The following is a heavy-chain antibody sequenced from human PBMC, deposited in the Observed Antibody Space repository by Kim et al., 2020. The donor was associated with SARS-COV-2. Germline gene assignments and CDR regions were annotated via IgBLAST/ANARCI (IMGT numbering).Heavy chain of an antibody. Sequence: YNPSLKSRVTISVDTSKNQFSLKLSSVTAADTAVYYCARRRGHDRRAFDIWGQGTMVTVSS. D-gene: IGHD3-22*01. V-gene: IGHV4-59*08. CDR3: ARRRGHDRRAFDI. J-gene: IGHJ3*02.